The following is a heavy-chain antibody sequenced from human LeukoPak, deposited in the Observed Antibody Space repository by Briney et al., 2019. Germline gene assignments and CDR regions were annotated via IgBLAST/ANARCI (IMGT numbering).Heavy chain of an antibody. CDR2: ISGSGGST. CDR3: ATASPPPQRGNWFDP. CDR1: GFTFSSYA. Sequence: GGSLRLSCAASGFTFSSYAMSWVRQAPGKGLEWVSAISGSGGSTYYADSVKGRFTISRDNSKNTLYLQMNSLRAEDTAVYYCATASPPPQRGNWFDPWGQGTLVTVSS. J-gene: IGHJ5*02. V-gene: IGHV3-23*01. D-gene: IGHD6-6*01.